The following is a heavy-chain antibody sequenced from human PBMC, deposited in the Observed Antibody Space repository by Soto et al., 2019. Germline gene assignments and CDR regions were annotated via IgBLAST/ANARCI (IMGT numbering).Heavy chain of an antibody. D-gene: IGHD6-19*01. V-gene: IGHV4-59*01. CDR3: ARMPRGWYFDY. J-gene: IGHJ4*02. CDR1: GGSISSYY. CDR2: IYYSGST. Sequence: SETLSLTCTVSGGSISSYYWSWIRQPPGKGLEWIGYIYYSGSTNYNPSLKSRVTISVDTSKNQFSLKLSSVTAADTAVYYCARMPRGWYFDYWGQGTLVTVSS.